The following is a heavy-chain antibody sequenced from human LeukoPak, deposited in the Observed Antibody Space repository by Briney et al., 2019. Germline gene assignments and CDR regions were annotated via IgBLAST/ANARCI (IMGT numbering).Heavy chain of an antibody. CDR3: ARGSYSSSWDAFDI. J-gene: IGHJ3*02. Sequence: PGGSLRLSCAASGFTFSSYGTHWVRQAPGKGLEWVAVISYDGSNKYYADSVKGRFTISRDNSKNTLYLQMNSLRAEDTAVYYCARGSYSSSWDAFDIWGQGTMVTVSS. CDR1: GFTFSSYG. D-gene: IGHD6-13*01. CDR2: ISYDGSNK. V-gene: IGHV3-30*03.